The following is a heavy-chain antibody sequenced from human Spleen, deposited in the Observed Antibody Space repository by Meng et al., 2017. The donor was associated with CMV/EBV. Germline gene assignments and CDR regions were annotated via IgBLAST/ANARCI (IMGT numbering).Heavy chain of an antibody. D-gene: IGHD6-13*01. CDR2: LNPNSGAT. CDR3: ARGLYQAAPEY. Sequence: SCKASGYTFTGYYIYWVRQAPGQGLEWTGWLNPNSGATNYAQKFQDRVTMTRDTSISTAYMELARLTFDDTAVYYCARGLYQAAPEYWGQGTLVTVSS. CDR1: GYTFTGYY. V-gene: IGHV1-2*02. J-gene: IGHJ4*02.